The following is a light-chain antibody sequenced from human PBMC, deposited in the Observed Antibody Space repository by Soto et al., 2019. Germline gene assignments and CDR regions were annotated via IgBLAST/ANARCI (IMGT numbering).Light chain of an antibody. Sequence: QSVLTQPPSASGTPGQRVTISCSGSSSNIGSNTVNWYQQLPGTAPKLLIYRNNQRPSGVPDRFSGSKSGTSASLAISGLQSEDDADYYCAAWGDSLNGPVFGGGTKLTVL. V-gene: IGLV1-44*01. CDR2: RNN. J-gene: IGLJ2*01. CDR3: AAWGDSLNGPV. CDR1: SSNIGSNT.